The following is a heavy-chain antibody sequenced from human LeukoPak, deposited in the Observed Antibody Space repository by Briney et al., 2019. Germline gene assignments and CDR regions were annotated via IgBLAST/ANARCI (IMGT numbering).Heavy chain of an antibody. V-gene: IGHV4-34*01. J-gene: IGHJ4*02. D-gene: IGHD1-26*01. CDR3: AREEVGAGLDY. CDR2: INHSGST. Sequence: SETLSLTCAVYGGSFSGYYWSWIRQPPGKGLEWIGEINHSGSTNYNPSLKSRVTISVDTSKNQFSLKLSSVTAADTAVYYCAREEVGAGLDYWGQGTLVTVSS. CDR1: GGSFSGYY.